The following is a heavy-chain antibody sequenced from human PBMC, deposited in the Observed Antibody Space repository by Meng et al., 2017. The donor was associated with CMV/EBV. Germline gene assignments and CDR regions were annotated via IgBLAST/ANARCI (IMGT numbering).Heavy chain of an antibody. CDR3: ARGAPIFGVVIAWRGYYGMDV. CDR1: ASTSTSYG. Sequence: ASVQVSCKASASTSTSYGISWVRQAPGQGPEWMGWISAYNGNTNYAQKLQGRVTMTTDTSTSTAYMELRSLRSDDTAVYYCARGAPIFGVVIAWRGYYGMDVWGQGTTVTVSS. CDR2: ISAYNGNT. J-gene: IGHJ6*02. V-gene: IGHV1-18*01. D-gene: IGHD3-3*01.